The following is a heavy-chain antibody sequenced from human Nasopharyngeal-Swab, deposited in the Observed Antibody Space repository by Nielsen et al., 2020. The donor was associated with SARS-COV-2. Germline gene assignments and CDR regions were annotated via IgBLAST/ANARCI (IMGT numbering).Heavy chain of an antibody. CDR2: ISSTGGNT. CDR1: GFTFSNYA. D-gene: IGHD3-22*01. V-gene: IGHV3-64D*06. J-gene: IGHJ4*02. CDR3: VKDSSGYEFDS. Sequence: GESLKISCSASGFTFSNYAMHWVRQAPGKGLEYVSAISSTGGNTYYTDSVKGRFTISRDNSKNRLYLQMGSLRVEDTAVYYCVKDSSGYEFDSWGQGTLVTVSS.